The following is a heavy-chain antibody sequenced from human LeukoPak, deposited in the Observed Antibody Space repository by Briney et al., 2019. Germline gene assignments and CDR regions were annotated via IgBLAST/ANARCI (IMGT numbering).Heavy chain of an antibody. CDR1: GGSISSGGYS. J-gene: IGHJ4*02. D-gene: IGHD1-14*01. V-gene: IGHV4-30-2*01. Sequence: SQTLSLTCAVSGGSISSGGYSWSWIRQPPGKGLEWIGYIYHSGSTYYNPSLKSRVTISVDRSKNQFSLKLSSVTAADTAVYYCARVRYSSEGYYFDYWGQGTLVTVSS. CDR3: ARVRYSSEGYYFDY. CDR2: IYHSGST.